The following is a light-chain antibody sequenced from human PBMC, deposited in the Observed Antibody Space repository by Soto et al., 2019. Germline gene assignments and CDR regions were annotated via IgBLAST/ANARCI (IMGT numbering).Light chain of an antibody. CDR1: SSDVGGYNY. Sequence: QSALTQPASVSVSPGQSITISCTGTSSDVGGYNYVSWYQQHPGKAPKLMIYDVSNRPSGVSNRFSGSKSGNTASLTISGLQAEDEADYYCSSYTSSSIYVLFGGGTKLTVL. V-gene: IGLV2-14*01. J-gene: IGLJ2*01. CDR3: SSYTSSSIYVL. CDR2: DVS.